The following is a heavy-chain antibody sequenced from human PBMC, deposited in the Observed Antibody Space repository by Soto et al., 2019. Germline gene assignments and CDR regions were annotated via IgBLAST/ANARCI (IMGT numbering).Heavy chain of an antibody. V-gene: IGHV4-30-2*01. CDR3: ARGGGSDSFDY. CDR2: INHLETT. CDR1: GASITYGGYS. J-gene: IGHJ4*02. Sequence: SETLSLTCTVSGASITYGGYSWSWIRQTPGKGLEWIGYINHLETTFYNPSFESRLTLSIDRAKNQFSLKLHSMSAADRAVYFCARGGGSDSFDYWGQGILVTVS. D-gene: IGHD1-26*01.